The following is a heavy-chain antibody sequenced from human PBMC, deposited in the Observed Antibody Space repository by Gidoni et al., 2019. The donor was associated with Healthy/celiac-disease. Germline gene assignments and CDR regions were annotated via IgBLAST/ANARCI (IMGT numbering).Heavy chain of an antibody. CDR2: ISYDGSNK. V-gene: IGHV3-30-3*01. J-gene: IGHJ4*02. CDR3: AREARVYCSSTSCYGGYFDY. CDR1: GFTVCCYA. D-gene: IGHD2-2*01. Sequence: QVQLVEPGGGVAQPGRSLRLSCAASGFTVCCYAMHWVRQAPGKGLEGVEVISYDGSNKYYADSVKGRFTISRDNSKNTLYMQMNSLRAEDTAVYYCAREARVYCSSTSCYGGYFDYWGQGTLVTVSS.